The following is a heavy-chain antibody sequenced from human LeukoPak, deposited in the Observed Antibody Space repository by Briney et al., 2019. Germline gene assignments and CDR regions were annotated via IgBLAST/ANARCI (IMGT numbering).Heavy chain of an antibody. J-gene: IGHJ4*02. CDR3: SRGWLQQGFDY. CDR1: GDIVSNNNGG. V-gene: IGHV6-1*01. D-gene: IGHD5-24*01. CDR2: TYYWSKWNN. Sequence: PSQTLSLTCAISGDIVSNNNGGWNWIRQSPSRGLEWLGRTYYWSKWNNDYAVSVKSRITINADTSKNQFSLHLYSVTPEDTAVYYCSRGWLQQGFDYWGQGTLVTVSS.